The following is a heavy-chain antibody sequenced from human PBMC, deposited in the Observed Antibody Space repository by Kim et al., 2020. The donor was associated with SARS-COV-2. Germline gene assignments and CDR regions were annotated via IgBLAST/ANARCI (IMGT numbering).Heavy chain of an antibody. CDR1: GGTFSSYA. J-gene: IGHJ6*02. CDR2: IIPIFGTA. D-gene: IGHD3-9*01. Sequence: SVKVSCKASGGTFSSYAISWVRQAPGQGLEWMGGIIPIFGTANHAQKFQGRVTLPADESTSTAYMELSSLRSEDTAVYYCARWQYDIGYYYGMDGWGEG. CDR3: ARWQYDIGYYYGMDG. V-gene: IGHV1-69*13.